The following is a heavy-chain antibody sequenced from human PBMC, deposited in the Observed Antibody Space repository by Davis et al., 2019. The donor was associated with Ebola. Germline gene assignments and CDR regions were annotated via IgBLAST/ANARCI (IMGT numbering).Heavy chain of an antibody. CDR1: GFTFSSYS. CDR2: ISSSSSTI. Sequence: GESLKISCAASGFTFSSYSMNWVRQAPGKGLEWVSYISSSSSTIYYADSVKGRFTISRDNAKNSLYLQMNSLRDEDTAVYYCTRKTYYDILTGYYTGGYFDYWGQGTLVTVSS. CDR3: TRKTYYDILTGYYTGGYFDY. V-gene: IGHV3-48*02. D-gene: IGHD3-9*01. J-gene: IGHJ4*02.